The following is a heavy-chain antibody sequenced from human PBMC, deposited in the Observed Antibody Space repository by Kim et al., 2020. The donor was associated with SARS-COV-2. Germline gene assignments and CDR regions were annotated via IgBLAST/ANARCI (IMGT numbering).Heavy chain of an antibody. CDR3: AAEIGDKVTSFNSFYYYGMDV. CDR2: IVVGSGNT. J-gene: IGHJ6*02. V-gene: IGHV1-58*01. D-gene: IGHD5-12*01. CDR1: GFTFTSSA. Sequence: SVKVSCKASGFTFTSSAVQWVRQARGQRLEWIGWIVVGSGNTNYAQKFQERVTITRDMSTSTAYMELSSLRSEDTAVYYCAAEIGDKVTSFNSFYYYGMDVWGQGTTVTVSS.